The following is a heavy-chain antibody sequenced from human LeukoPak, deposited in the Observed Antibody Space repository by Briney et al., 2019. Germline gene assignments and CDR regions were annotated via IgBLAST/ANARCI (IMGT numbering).Heavy chain of an antibody. J-gene: IGHJ4*02. CDR3: AREYGSGQYYFDY. CDR2: ISSSSSYI. V-gene: IGHV3-21*01. Sequence: GGSLRLYCAASGFTFSSYSMNWVRQAPGKGLEWVSSISSSSSYIYYADSVKGRFTISRDNAKNSLYLQMNSLRAEDTAVYYCAREYGSGQYYFDYWGQGTLVTVSS. CDR1: GFTFSSYS. D-gene: IGHD3-10*01.